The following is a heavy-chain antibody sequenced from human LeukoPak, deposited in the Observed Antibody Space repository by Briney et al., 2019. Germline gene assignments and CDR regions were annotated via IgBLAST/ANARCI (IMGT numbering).Heavy chain of an antibody. Sequence: SVKVSCKASGGTFSSYAISWVRQAPGQGLEWMGGIIPIFGTANYAQKFQGRVTITTDESTSTAYMELSSLRSEDTAVYYCARGPPGYSYGYFDYWGQGTLVTVSS. J-gene: IGHJ4*02. CDR1: GGTFSSYA. V-gene: IGHV1-69*05. CDR3: ARGPPGYSYGYFDY. D-gene: IGHD5-18*01. CDR2: IIPIFGTA.